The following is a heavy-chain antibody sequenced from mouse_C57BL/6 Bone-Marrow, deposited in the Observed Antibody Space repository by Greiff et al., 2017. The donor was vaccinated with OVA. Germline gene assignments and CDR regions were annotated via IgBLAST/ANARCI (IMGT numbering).Heavy chain of an antibody. CDR1: GYSITSGYY. D-gene: IGHD2-1*01. CDR2: ISYDGSN. J-gene: IGHJ4*01. CDR3: ARAIYYGNYDAMVY. Sequence: EVQLQESGPGLVKPSQSLSLTCSVTGYSITSGYYWNWIRQFPGNKLEWMGYISYDGSNNYNPSLKNRISITRDTSKNQFFLKLNSVTTEDTATYYCARAIYYGNYDAMVYWGQGTSVTVSS. V-gene: IGHV3-6*01.